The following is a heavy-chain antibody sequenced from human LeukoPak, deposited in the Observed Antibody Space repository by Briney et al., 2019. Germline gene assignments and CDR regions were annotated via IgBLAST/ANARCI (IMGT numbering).Heavy chain of an antibody. CDR2: INHSGST. CDR3: ARGLERDDAFDI. J-gene: IGHJ3*02. CDR1: GGSFSGYY. D-gene: IGHD1-1*01. V-gene: IGHV4-34*01. Sequence: SETLSLTCAVYGGSFSGYYWSWIRQPPGKGLEWIGEINHSGSTNYNPSLKSRVTISVDTSKNQFSLKLSSVTAADTAVYYCARGLERDDAFDIWGQGTMVTVFS.